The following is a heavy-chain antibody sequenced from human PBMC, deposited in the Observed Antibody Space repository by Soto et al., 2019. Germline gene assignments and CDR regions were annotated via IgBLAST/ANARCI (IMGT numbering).Heavy chain of an antibody. CDR2: IVPVFGRP. V-gene: IGHV1-69*13. CDR1: GGSFINFG. J-gene: IGHJ4*02. Sequence: SVKVSCKASGGSFINFGISWVRQAPGQGLEWMGGIVPVFGRPNYAQRFRGRLTITADESTSTGYMELISLRSDDTAVYYCAREGSCYDFWGQGTQVTVSS. CDR3: AREGSCYDF. D-gene: IGHD5-12*01.